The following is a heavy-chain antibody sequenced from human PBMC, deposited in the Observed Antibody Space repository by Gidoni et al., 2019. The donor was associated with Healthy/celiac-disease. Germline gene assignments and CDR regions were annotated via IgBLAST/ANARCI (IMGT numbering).Heavy chain of an antibody. CDR1: GYTFTSYA. V-gene: IGHV1-3*01. CDR3: AWEFDAFDI. CDR2: INAGNGNT. J-gene: IGHJ3*02. Sequence: QVQLVQSGAEVKKPGAAVKVSCKASGYTFTSYAMHWVRQAPGQRLEWMGWINAGNGNTKYSQKFQGRVTITRDTSASTADMELSSLRSEDTAVYYCAWEFDAFDIWGQGTMVTVSS.